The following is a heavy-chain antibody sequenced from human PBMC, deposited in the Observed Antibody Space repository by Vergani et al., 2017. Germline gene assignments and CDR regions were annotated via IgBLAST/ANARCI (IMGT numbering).Heavy chain of an antibody. D-gene: IGHD3-3*01. CDR2: IYYTGSA. V-gene: IGHV4-39*01. CDR3: PRHDSGHYVASYYGLDV. CDR1: GGSISSSSHF. Sequence: QLQLHKSGPGLVKPSETLSLTCTLSGGSISSSSHFWGWLRQTPGKGLEWIGSIYYTGSAYYNPSLKSRVSISVDASKNQFSLKLSSVTAADSAVYYCPRHDSGHYVASYYGLDVWGQGTTVTVSS. J-gene: IGHJ6*02.